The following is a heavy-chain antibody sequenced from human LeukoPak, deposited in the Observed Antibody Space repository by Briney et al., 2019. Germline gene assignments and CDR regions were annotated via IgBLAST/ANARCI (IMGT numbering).Heavy chain of an antibody. D-gene: IGHD3-3*01. CDR3: ARGKPYTIFGVVISTRKYYFDY. Sequence: PSETLSLTCVVYGGSFSGYYWSWIRQPPGKGLEWIGEINHSGSTNYNPSLKSRVTISVDTSKNQFSLKLSSVTAADTAVYYCARGKPYTIFGVVISTRKYYFDYWGQGTLVTVSS. CDR2: INHSGST. V-gene: IGHV4-34*01. CDR1: GGSFSGYY. J-gene: IGHJ4*02.